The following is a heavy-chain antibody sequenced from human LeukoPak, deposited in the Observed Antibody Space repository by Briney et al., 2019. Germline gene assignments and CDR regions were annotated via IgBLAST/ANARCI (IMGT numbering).Heavy chain of an antibody. D-gene: IGHD6-13*01. Sequence: PGGSLKLSCAASGFTFSSYWMHWVRQVPGKGLVWVSRISSDGSYTKYADSVKGRFTISRDNAKNSLYLQMNSLRAEDTAVYYCAREQLGYGMDVWGQGTTVTVSS. CDR3: AREQLGYGMDV. J-gene: IGHJ6*02. CDR2: ISSDGSYT. CDR1: GFTFSSYW. V-gene: IGHV3-74*01.